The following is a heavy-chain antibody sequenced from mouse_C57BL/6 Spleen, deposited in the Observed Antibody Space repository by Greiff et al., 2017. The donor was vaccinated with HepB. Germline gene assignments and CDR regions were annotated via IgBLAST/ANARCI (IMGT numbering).Heavy chain of an antibody. V-gene: IGHV1-52*01. CDR3: AREFDYYGSSPHAMDY. D-gene: IGHD1-1*01. CDR2: IDPSDSET. Sequence: QVQLQQPGAELVRPGSSVKLSCKASGYTFTSYWMHWVKQRPIQGLEWIGNIDPSDSETHYNQKFKDKATLTEYKSSSTAYMQISSLTSEDSAVYYCAREFDYYGSSPHAMDYWGQGTSVTVSS. CDR1: GYTFTSYW. J-gene: IGHJ4*01.